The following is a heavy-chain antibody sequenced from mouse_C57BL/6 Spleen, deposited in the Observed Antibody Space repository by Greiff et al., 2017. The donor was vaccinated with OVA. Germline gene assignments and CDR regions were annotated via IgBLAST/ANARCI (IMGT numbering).Heavy chain of an antibody. CDR2: IYPGDGDT. D-gene: IGHD1-1*01. CDR3: ARGFTTVVVPDAMDY. J-gene: IGHJ4*01. CDR1: GYAFSSYW. V-gene: IGHV1-80*01. Sequence: VQLQQSGAELVKPGASVKISCKASGYAFSSYWMNWVKQRPGKGLEWIGQIYPGDGDTNYNGKFKGKATLTADKSSSTAYMQLSSLTSEDSAVYFCARGFTTVVVPDAMDYWGQGTSVTVSS.